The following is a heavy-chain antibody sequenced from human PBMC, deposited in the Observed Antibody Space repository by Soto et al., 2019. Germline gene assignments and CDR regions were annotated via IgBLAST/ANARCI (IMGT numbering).Heavy chain of an antibody. CDR1: GFTFSSYS. Sequence: PGGSLRLSCAASGFTFSSYSMNWVRQAPGKGLEWVSSISSSSSSYIYYADSVKGRFTISRDNAKNSLYLQMNSLRAEDTAVYYCARDRVPIVGDYYYYGMDVWGQGTTVTVSS. V-gene: IGHV3-21*01. J-gene: IGHJ6*02. CDR2: ISSSSSSYI. CDR3: ARDRVPIVGDYYYYGMDV. D-gene: IGHD1-26*01.